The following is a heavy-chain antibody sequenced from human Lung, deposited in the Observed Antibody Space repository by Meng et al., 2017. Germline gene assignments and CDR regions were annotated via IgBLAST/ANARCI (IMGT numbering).Heavy chain of an antibody. CDR3: ARDEDISAAGKLFGDY. D-gene: IGHD6-25*01. J-gene: IGHJ4*02. V-gene: IGHV1-2*06. CDR2: INPKSGDT. CDR1: GYNCPDYY. Sequence: QVEGVELGVEGKKPGASVKVSCKPSGYNCPDYYIHWVRRAPGQGLEWMGRINPKSGDTHYAQKFQARVTMTGDTSISTAYMELSGLRSDDTAMYYCARDEDISAAGKLFGDYWGQGTLVTVSS.